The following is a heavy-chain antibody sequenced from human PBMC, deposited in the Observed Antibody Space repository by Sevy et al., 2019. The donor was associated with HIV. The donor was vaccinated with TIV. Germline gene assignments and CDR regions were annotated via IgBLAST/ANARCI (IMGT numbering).Heavy chain of an antibody. CDR2: IYSGGST. V-gene: IGHV3-53*01. CDR3: ARDTRAAAGYYYYYGMDV. J-gene: IGHJ6*02. Sequence: GGSLRLSCAASGFTVSSNYMSWVRQAPGKGLEWVSVIYSGGSTYYVDSVKGRFTISRDNSKNTLYLQMNSLRAEDTAVYYCARDTRAAAGYYYYYGMDVWGQGTTVTVSS. D-gene: IGHD6-13*01. CDR1: GFTVSSNY.